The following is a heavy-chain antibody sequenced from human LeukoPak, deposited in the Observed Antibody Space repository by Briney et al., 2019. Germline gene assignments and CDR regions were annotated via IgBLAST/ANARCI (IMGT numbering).Heavy chain of an antibody. V-gene: IGHV3-21*01. Sequence: GGSLRLSCAASGFTFSSYSMNWVRQAPGKGLEWVSSISSSSSYIYYADSVKGRFTTSRDNAKNSLYLQMNSLRAEDTAVYYCARGSYYDSSGSRAFDIWGQGTMVTVSS. J-gene: IGHJ3*02. CDR3: ARGSYYDSSGSRAFDI. CDR1: GFTFSSYS. D-gene: IGHD3-22*01. CDR2: ISSSSSYI.